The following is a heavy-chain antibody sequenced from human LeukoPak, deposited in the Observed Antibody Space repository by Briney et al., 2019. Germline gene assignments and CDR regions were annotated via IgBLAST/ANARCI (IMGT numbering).Heavy chain of an antibody. V-gene: IGHV4-30-2*01. D-gene: IGHD6-13*01. J-gene: IGHJ4*02. CDR1: GGSISSGGYY. CDR3: ARQEAAAGTGYFDY. CDR2: IYHSGST. Sequence: SETLSLTCTVSGGSISSGGYYWSWIRQPPGKGLEWIGYIYHSGSTYYNPSLKSRVTISVDRSKNQFSLKLSSVTAADTAVYYCARQEAAAGTGYFDYWGQGTLVTVSS.